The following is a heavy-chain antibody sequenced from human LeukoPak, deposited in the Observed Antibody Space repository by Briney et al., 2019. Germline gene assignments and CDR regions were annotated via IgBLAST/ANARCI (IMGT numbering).Heavy chain of an antibody. CDR2: ISSSGSTI. CDR1: GFTFSDYY. Sequence: GGSLRLSCAASGFTFSDYYMSWIRQAPGKGLEWVSYISSSGSTIYYADSAKGRFTISRDNAKNSLYLQMDSLRAEDTAVYYCARDTPCGGDCSYFDYWGQGTLVTVSS. D-gene: IGHD2-21*01. V-gene: IGHV3-11*01. J-gene: IGHJ4*02. CDR3: ARDTPCGGDCSYFDY.